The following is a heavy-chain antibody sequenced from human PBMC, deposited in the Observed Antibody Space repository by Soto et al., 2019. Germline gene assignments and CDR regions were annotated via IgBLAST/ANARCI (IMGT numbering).Heavy chain of an antibody. CDR1: GFTFSSYG. V-gene: IGHV3-33*08. CDR3: ARGFSAGKGSPPDY. Sequence: PGGSLRLSCAASGFTFSSYGMHWVRQAPGKGLEWVAVIWDDGTNKYYTDSVKGRFTISRDNSKNTLYLQMNSLRAEDTAVYYCARGFSAGKGSPPDYWGQGTLVTVSS. CDR2: IWDDGTNK. J-gene: IGHJ4*02. D-gene: IGHD3-10*01.